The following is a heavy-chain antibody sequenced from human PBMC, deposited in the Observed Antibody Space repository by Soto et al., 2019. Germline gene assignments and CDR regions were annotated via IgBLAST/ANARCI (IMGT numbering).Heavy chain of an antibody. V-gene: IGHV4-31*03. CDR3: ARDRDYYYDSVGFSTRRNWLDP. CDR2: IYHSESA. J-gene: IGHJ5*02. D-gene: IGHD3-22*01. Sequence: QVHLQVSGPGLVKPSQTLSLTCSVSGGTIRGADAFWHWIRQFPAKGRESIGYIYHSESAFYTPSLKSRASISVDTSTNRMFLNLSSVTAADTAVYYCARDRDYYYDSVGFSTRRNWLDPWGQGTLFTVSP. CDR1: GGTIRGADAF.